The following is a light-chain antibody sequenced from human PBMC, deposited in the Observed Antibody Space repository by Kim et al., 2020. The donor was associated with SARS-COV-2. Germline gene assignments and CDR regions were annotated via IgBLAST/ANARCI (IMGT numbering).Light chain of an antibody. V-gene: IGKV3-20*01. Sequence: EIVLTQSPGTLSLSPGERVTLSCRATQSISSGFLAWYQQKPGQAPRLLIYGTSKRPTGIPDRFIGSGSGTDFTLTITRLEPADFAVYYCQHYGTSPPDTFGQGTKLEI. CDR2: GTS. J-gene: IGKJ2*01. CDR1: QSISSGF. CDR3: QHYGTSPPDT.